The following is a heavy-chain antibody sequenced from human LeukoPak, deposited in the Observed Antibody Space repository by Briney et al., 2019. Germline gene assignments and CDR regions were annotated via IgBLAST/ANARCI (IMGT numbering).Heavy chain of an antibody. J-gene: IGHJ4*02. D-gene: IGHD2-2*01. CDR2: IVVGSGNT. CDR1: GFTFTSSA. Sequence: GASVKVSCKASGFTFTSSAVQWVRQARGQRLEWIGRIVVGSGNTNYAQKFQERVTITRDMSTSTAYMELSSLRSEDTAVYYCAADFGPYCSSTSCYGYWGQGTLVTVSS. CDR3: AADFGPYCSSTSCYGY. V-gene: IGHV1-58*01.